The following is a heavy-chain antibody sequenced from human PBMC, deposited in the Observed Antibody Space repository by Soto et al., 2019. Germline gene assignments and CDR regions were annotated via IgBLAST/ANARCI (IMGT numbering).Heavy chain of an antibody. CDR3: ARDPVDGDYFDY. J-gene: IGHJ4*02. D-gene: IGHD4-17*01. Sequence: QVQLQESGPGLVKPSQTLSLTCTVSYGSISSGDYYWSWIRQPPGKGLEWIGYIYYSGSTYYHPSLTSRVTISVDTSKNQFSLKLSSVTAADTAVYYCARDPVDGDYFDYWGQGALVTVSS. V-gene: IGHV4-30-4*01. CDR2: IYYSGST. CDR1: YGSISSGDYY.